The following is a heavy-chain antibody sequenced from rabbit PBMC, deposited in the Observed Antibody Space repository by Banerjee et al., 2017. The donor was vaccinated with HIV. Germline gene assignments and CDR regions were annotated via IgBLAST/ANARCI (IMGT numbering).Heavy chain of an antibody. CDR1: GFYLSSRYW. Sequence: QEQLEESGGDLVKPEGSLTLTCTASGFYLSSRYWICWVRQAPGKGLEWIACIYTGSSGSTYYASWVNGRFTISLDNAQNTVFLQMTSLTAADTATYFCASNGDAGYVGYSNDLWGPGTLVAVS. CDR2: IYTGSSGST. J-gene: IGHJ4*01. CDR3: ASNGDAGYVGYSNDL. V-gene: IGHV1S45*01. D-gene: IGHD7-1*01.